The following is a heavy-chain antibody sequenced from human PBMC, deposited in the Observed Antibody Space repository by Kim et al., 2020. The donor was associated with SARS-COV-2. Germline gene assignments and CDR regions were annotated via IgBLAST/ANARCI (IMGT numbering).Heavy chain of an antibody. Sequence: SETLSLTCTVSGGSISSSSYYWGWIRQPPGKGLEWIGSIYYSGSTYYNPSLKSRVTISVDTSKNQFSLKLSSVTAADTAVYYCARFPRGDHYFDYWGQGTLVTVSS. CDR1: GGSISSSSYY. CDR2: IYYSGST. D-gene: IGHD4-17*01. CDR3: ARFPRGDHYFDY. J-gene: IGHJ4*02. V-gene: IGHV4-39*07.